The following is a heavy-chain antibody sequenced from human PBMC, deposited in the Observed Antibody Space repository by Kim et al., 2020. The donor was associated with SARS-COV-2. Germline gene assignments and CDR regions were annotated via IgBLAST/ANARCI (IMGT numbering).Heavy chain of an antibody. CDR1: GGTFSSYA. D-gene: IGHD3-10*01. V-gene: IGHV1-69*04. CDR2: IIPILGIA. CDR3: ARDGTMVWGVTPFDY. J-gene: IGHJ4*02. Sequence: SVKVSCKASGGTFSSYAISWVRQAPGQGLEWMGRIIPILGIANYAQKFQGRVTITADKSTSTAYMELSSLRSEDTAVDYCARDGTMVWGVTPFDYWGQGTLVTVSS.